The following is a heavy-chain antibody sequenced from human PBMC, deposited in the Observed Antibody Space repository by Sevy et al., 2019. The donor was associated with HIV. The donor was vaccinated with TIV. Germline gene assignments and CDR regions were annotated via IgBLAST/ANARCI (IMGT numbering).Heavy chain of an antibody. Sequence: GGSLRLSCAASGFTFSDHYVDWLRQAPGKGLEWVGRIRNRPNSYTTEYAASVEGRFTISRDDSKNSLYLQMNSLKTEDSAVYYCVRGPNCGVGGCQQISPYCLDVWGKGATVTVSS. CDR3: VRGPNCGVGGCQQISPYCLDV. CDR2: IRNRPNSYTT. V-gene: IGHV3-72*01. D-gene: IGHD2-21*01. CDR1: GFTFSDHY. J-gene: IGHJ6*03.